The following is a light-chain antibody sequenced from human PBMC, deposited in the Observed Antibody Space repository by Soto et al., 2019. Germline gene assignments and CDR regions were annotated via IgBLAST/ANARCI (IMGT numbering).Light chain of an antibody. V-gene: IGLV2-14*01. CDR1: RSDIGDYNY. CDR3: SSYTSSSTLV. CDR2: EVS. Sequence: QSVLTQPASVSGSPGQSVTISCTGTRSDIGDYNYVSWYQQHPGKVPKLLIYEVSNRPSGVSNRFSGSKSGNTASLTISGLQAEDEADYYCSSYTSSSTLVFGGGTKLTVL. J-gene: IGLJ3*02.